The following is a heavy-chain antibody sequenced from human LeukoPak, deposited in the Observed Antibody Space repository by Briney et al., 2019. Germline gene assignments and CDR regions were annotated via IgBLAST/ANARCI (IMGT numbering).Heavy chain of an antibody. CDR3: SLGVHGQQLDHFDY. D-gene: IGHD6-13*01. V-gene: IGHV4-4*02. J-gene: IGHJ4*02. CDR2: IYHSGST. CDR1: GGSISSSNW. Sequence: PSETLSLTCAVSGGSISSSNWWSWVRQPPGKGLEWIGEIYHSGSTNYNPSLKSRVTISVDTSKNQFSLKLSSVTAADTAVYYCSLGVHGQQLDHFDYWGQGTLVTVSS.